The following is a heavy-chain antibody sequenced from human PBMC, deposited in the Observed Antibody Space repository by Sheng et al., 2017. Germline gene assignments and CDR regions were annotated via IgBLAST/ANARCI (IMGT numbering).Heavy chain of an antibody. CDR2: IYHSGST. CDR3: ARDRVVAAKGGFDY. Sequence: QVQLQESGPGLVKPSETLSLTCAVSGYSISSGYYWGWIRQPPGKGLEWIGSIYHSGSTYYNPSLKSRVTISVDTSKNQFSLKLSSVTAADTAVYYCARDRVVAAKGGFDYWAREPWSPSPQ. D-gene: IGHD2-15*01. J-gene: IGHJ4*02. CDR1: GYSISSGYY. V-gene: IGHV4-38-2*02.